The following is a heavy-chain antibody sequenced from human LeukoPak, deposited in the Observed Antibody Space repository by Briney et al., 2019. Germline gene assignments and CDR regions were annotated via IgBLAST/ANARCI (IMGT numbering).Heavy chain of an antibody. V-gene: IGHV3-48*02. CDR1: GFTFSTYS. CDR3: ARVAERQLWLRSAFDY. Sequence: GGSLRLSCAASGFTFSTYSMNGAPRAPGKGLEWVSFISTGSSTIYYADSVKGRFTISRDNAKNSLYLQMNSLRDEDTAVYYCARVAERQLWLRSAFDYWGQGTLVTVSS. J-gene: IGHJ4*02. D-gene: IGHD5-18*01. CDR2: ISTGSSTI.